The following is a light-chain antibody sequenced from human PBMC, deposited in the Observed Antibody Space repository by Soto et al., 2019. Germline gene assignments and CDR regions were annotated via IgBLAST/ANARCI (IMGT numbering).Light chain of an antibody. Sequence: QCVLTHPASVSRAPGQSLPITYTGTSSDVGGYNYVSWYQHHPGKAPKLIIYDVSNRPSGVSIRFSGSKSDNTASLTISGLQPEDEADYHCSSYTTSNTRQIVFGTGTKVTVL. V-gene: IGLV2-14*03. CDR2: DVS. CDR1: SSDVGGYNY. CDR3: SSYTTSNTRQIV. J-gene: IGLJ1*01.